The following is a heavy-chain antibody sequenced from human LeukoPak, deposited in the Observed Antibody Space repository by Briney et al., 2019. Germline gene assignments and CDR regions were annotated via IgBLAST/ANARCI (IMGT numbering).Heavy chain of an antibody. CDR1: GFTFSSYG. D-gene: IGHD6-13*01. V-gene: IGHV3-30*18. CDR2: ISYDGSNK. J-gene: IGHJ4*02. CDR3: AKDLSSSWALDY. Sequence: PGRSLRLSCAASGFTFSSYGMHWVRQAPGKGLEWVAVISYDGSNKYYADSVKGRFTISRDDSKNTLSLQMNSLRTEDTAVYYCAKDLSSSWALDYWGQGTLVTVSS.